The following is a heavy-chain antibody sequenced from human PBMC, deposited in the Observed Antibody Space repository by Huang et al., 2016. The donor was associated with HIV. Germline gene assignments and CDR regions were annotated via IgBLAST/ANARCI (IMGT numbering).Heavy chain of an antibody. D-gene: IGHD2-2*01. CDR2: NSAYNGGT. J-gene: IGHJ3*02. V-gene: IGHV1-18*01. Sequence: QVRLVQSGVEVKKPGASVKVSCKASGYTFTSYGISWVRQAPGQGLEWLGRNSAYNGGTNYAQNVKGRVTMTTDTSTSTAYMELRSLRSDDTAVYYCARDSPLLGVVIVVVPTAPNAFDIWGQGTMVTVSS. CDR1: GYTFTSYG. CDR3: ARDSPLLGVVIVVVPTAPNAFDI.